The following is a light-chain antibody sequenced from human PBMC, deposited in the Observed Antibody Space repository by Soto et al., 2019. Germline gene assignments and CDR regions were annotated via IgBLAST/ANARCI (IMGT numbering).Light chain of an antibody. J-gene: IGKJ1*01. CDR1: QSISSW. V-gene: IGKV1-5*01. CDR2: DAS. Sequence: DIQMTQSPSTLSASVGDRVTITCRASQSISSWLAWYQQKPGKAPKLLIYDASSLESGVPSRFSGSGSGTEFTLTISSLQPEDFATYYCQQYNRPTWTFGQGTKVDIK. CDR3: QQYNRPTWT.